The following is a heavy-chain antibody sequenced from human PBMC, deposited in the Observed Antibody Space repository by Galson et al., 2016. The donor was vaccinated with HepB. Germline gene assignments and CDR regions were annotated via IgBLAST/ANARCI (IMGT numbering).Heavy chain of an antibody. D-gene: IGHD2-15*01. Sequence: SLRLSCAASGFTFSSYAMSWVRQAPGKGLEWVSTISGSGGRKKYADTVRGRLTTSRDNSKNTLYLQLNSLRAEDTAVYYCAKDGGYCSDPTCCQRNSWGQGTLVTVSS. J-gene: IGHJ4*02. CDR2: ISGSGGRK. CDR1: GFTFSSYA. CDR3: AKDGGYCSDPTCCQRNS. V-gene: IGHV3-23*01.